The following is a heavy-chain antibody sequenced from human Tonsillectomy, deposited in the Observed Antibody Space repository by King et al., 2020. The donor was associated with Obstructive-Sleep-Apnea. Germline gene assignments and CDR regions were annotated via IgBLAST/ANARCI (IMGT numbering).Heavy chain of an antibody. Sequence: QLQESGPGLVKPSQTLSLTCTVSGGSISSGDYYWSWIRQHPGKGLEWIGYIYYSGSTYSNPSLKSRVTISVDTSKNQFSLKLSSVTAADTAVYFCARVSGDSSGSNGLDYWGQGTLVTVSS. D-gene: IGHD3-22*01. J-gene: IGHJ4*02. CDR2: IYYSGST. CDR1: GGSISSGDYY. CDR3: ARVSGDSSGSNGLDY. V-gene: IGHV4-31*03.